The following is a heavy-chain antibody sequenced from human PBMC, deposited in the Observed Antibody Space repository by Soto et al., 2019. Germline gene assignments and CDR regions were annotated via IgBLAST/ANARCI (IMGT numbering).Heavy chain of an antibody. J-gene: IGHJ6*02. CDR3: NTDTPRITTFGVVIAYYGMDA. CDR2: INSKTDGGTT. D-gene: IGHD3-3*01. Sequence: GGSLRLSCAASGFTFSNAWMNWVRQAPGKGLEWVGRINSKTDGGTTDYAAPVKGRFTISRDDSKNTLYLQMNSLKTEDTAVYYCNTDTPRITTFGVVIAYYGMDAWGQGNTFTV. V-gene: IGHV3-15*07. CDR1: GFTFSNAW.